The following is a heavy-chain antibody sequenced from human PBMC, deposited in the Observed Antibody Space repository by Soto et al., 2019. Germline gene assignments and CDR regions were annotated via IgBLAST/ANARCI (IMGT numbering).Heavy chain of an antibody. CDR3: AHREVVSAPNWFCP. CDR1: VFSLSTSGVG. D-gene: IGHD2-21*02. V-gene: IGHV2-5*02. CDR2: IFWDDDK. Sequence: QITLKESGPTLVKPTQPLTLTCTFSVFSLSTSGVGVGWIRQPTGKALEWLALIFWDDDKRYSPSLKSRLTIPKYHTKNEVVLTMTNRDPVDTATYYCAHREVVSAPNWFCPSRQGRIVTGS. J-gene: IGHJ5*02.